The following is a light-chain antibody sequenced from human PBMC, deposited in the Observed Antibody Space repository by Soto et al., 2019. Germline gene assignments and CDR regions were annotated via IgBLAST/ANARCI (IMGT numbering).Light chain of an antibody. J-gene: IGKJ4*01. CDR3: QQYNRYSLT. Sequence: DIQMTQSPSTLSASVGDRVTITCRASQSISSWLAWYQQNPGKAPKLLIYKASSLESGVPSRFSGSGSGTEFTLTISSLQPDDFATYYCQQYNRYSLTFGGGTKVEIK. CDR1: QSISSW. CDR2: KAS. V-gene: IGKV1-5*03.